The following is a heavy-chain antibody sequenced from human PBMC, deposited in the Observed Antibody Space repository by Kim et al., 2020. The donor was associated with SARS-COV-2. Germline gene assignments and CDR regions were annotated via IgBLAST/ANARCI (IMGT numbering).Heavy chain of an antibody. CDR3: ARYKYSSSSSGLFDY. CDR1: GFTVSSNY. J-gene: IGHJ4*02. V-gene: IGHV3-66*01. Sequence: GGSLRLSCAASGFTVSSNYMSWVRQAPGKGLEWVSVIYSGGSTYYADSVKGRFTISRDNSKNTLYLQMNSLRAEDTAVYYCARYKYSSSSSGLFDYWGQGTLLTFSS. CDR2: IYSGGST. D-gene: IGHD6-6*01.